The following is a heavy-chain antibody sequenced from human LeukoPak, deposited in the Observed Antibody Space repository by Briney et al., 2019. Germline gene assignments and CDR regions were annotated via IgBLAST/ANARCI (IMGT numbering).Heavy chain of an antibody. Sequence: GGSLRLSCAASGFTFSSYWISWVRQAPGKGLEWVANIKQDGSEKYYVDSVKGRFTISRDNAKNSLYLQMNSLRAEDTAVYYCSKDGSMMISYYYGMDVWGQGTTVTVSS. J-gene: IGHJ6*02. CDR3: SKDGSMMISYYYGMDV. V-gene: IGHV3-7*01. CDR2: IKQDGSEK. CDR1: GFTFSSYW. D-gene: IGHD3-16*01.